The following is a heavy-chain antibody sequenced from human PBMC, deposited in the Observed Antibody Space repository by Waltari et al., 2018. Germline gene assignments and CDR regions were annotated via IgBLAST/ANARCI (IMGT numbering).Heavy chain of an antibody. Sequence: QLQLQESGPGLVKPSETLSLTCTVSGGSISSSSYYWGWISQPPGKGLEWIGSIYYSGSTYYNPSLKSRVTISVDTSKNQFSLKLSSVTAADTAVYYCARVEGYCSGGSCYSYWYFDLWGRGTLVTVSS. CDR1: GGSISSSSYY. V-gene: IGHV4-39*07. D-gene: IGHD2-15*01. CDR2: IYYSGST. CDR3: ARVEGYCSGGSCYSYWYFDL. J-gene: IGHJ2*01.